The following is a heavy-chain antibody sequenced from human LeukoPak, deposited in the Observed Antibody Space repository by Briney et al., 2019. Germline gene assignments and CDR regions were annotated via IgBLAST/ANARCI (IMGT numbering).Heavy chain of an antibody. CDR1: GFTSSDYW. J-gene: IGHJ4*02. CDR3: ARELRNVGATVDN. D-gene: IGHD1-26*01. Sequence: PGGSLRLSCAGSGFTSSDYWTHSVRQAPGKGLVWVSRIERDGSTTYYADSVKGRFTISRDTAKNTLYLQMNSLRAEDTAVYYCARELRNVGATVDNWGQGTLVTVSS. CDR2: IERDGSTT. V-gene: IGHV3-74*01.